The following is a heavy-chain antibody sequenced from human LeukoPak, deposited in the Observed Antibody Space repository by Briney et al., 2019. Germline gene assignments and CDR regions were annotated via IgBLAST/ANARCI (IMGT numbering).Heavy chain of an antibody. V-gene: IGHV4-34*01. D-gene: IGHD3-10*01. Sequence: SETLSLTCAVYGGSFSGYYWNWIRQPPGKGLEWIGEINHVGSANYNPSLESRVTISIDTSKNQFSLKLSSVTAADTAIYYCAKHYMGSSYNRGLDSWGQGTLVTVSS. CDR3: AKHYMGSSYNRGLDS. CDR1: GGSFSGYY. J-gene: IGHJ4*02. CDR2: INHVGSA.